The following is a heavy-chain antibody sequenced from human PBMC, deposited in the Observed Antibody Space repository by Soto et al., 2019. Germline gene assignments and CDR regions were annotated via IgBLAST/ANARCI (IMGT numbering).Heavy chain of an antibody. D-gene: IGHD4-17*01. V-gene: IGHV4-39*01. Sequence: QVQLQESGPGLVKPSEILSLTCAVSGGSIGSSDNYWGWIRQPPGRGLEWIGSVDYSGNTHLIPTLRSRVTIFIDTSKNEVSLKLTSATAAATALYYCARHCYGDYVCLDSWGQGALVTVSS. CDR1: GGSIGSSDNY. CDR3: ARHCYGDYVCLDS. CDR2: VDYSGNT. J-gene: IGHJ5*01.